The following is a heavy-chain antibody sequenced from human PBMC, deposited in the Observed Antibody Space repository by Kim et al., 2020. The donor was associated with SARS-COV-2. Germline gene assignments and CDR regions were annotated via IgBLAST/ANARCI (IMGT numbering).Heavy chain of an antibody. D-gene: IGHD2-15*01. CDR3: ARGTSAGSYWYFVL. V-gene: IGHV1-46*01. Sequence: ASVKVSCKASGYTFTSYYLHWVRQSPGLGPEWVGIVNPSDGRATYAQKFQGRVTMTGDTSTSTVYMELSSLRSDDTAVYYCARGTSAGSYWYFVLWGRGT. CDR1: GYTFTSYY. J-gene: IGHJ2*01. CDR2: VNPSDGRA.